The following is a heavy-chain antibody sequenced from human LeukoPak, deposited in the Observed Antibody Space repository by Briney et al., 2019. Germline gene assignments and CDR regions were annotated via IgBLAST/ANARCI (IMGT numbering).Heavy chain of an antibody. J-gene: IGHJ4*02. Sequence: GGSLRLSCAASGFTVSSNYMNWVRQAPGKGLEWVSVIYSGGSTYYADSVKGRFTISRDNSKNTLYLQMNSLRAEDTAVYYCATPYYYDSSGYVGYFDYWGQGTLVTVSS. CDR2: IYSGGST. CDR3: ATPYYYDSSGYVGYFDY. D-gene: IGHD3-22*01. CDR1: GFTVSSNY. V-gene: IGHV3-66*02.